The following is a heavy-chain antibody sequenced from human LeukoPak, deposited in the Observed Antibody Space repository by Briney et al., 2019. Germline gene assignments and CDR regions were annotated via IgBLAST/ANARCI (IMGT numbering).Heavy chain of an antibody. CDR1: GYSFTSYW. J-gene: IGHJ5*02. CDR2: IYPGDSDT. Sequence: GESLKISCKGSGYSFTSYWIGWVRQMPGKGLEGMGIIYPGDSDTRYRPSFQGQVTISADKSISTAYLQWSSLKASDTAMYYCARRSSWYRLGTNWFDPWGQGTLVTVSS. V-gene: IGHV5-51*01. CDR3: ARRSSWYRLGTNWFDP. D-gene: IGHD6-13*01.